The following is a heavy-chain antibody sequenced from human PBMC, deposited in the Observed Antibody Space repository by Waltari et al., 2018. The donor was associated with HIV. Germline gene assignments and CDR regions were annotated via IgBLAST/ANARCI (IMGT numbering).Heavy chain of an antibody. CDR2: MYCDGFN. CDR1: GFSVSDNY. D-gene: IGHD6-13*01. V-gene: IGHV3-66*01. Sequence: VESGGGRVRPGGSLRLSCEASGFSVSDNYMSWVRQPQGRGLVGVEIMYCDGFNSYAESVRGRVTVSRDETNNTSFLEMRRLRAEDTAVYYCASAAEKQQFSIIHYYYYYPMDVWGQGTTVTVSS. J-gene: IGHJ6*02. CDR3: ASAAEKQQFSIIHYYYYYPMDV.